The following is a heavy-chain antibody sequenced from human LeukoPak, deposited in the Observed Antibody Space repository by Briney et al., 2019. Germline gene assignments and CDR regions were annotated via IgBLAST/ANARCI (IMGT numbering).Heavy chain of an antibody. Sequence: GTSVKVSCKASGFTFTSSAMQWVRQARGQRLEWIGWIVVGSGNTNYAQKFQERVTITRDMSTSTAYMELSSLRSEDTAVYYCAAGLRLLSPGDYWGQGTLVTVSS. CDR2: IVVGSGNT. CDR3: AAGLRLLSPGDY. D-gene: IGHD3-3*01. CDR1: GFTFTSSA. J-gene: IGHJ4*02. V-gene: IGHV1-58*02.